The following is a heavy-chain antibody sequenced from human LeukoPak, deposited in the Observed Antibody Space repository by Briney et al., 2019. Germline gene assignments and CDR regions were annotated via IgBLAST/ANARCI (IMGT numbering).Heavy chain of an antibody. V-gene: IGHV3-74*01. J-gene: IGHJ4*02. D-gene: IGHD2/OR15-2a*01. CDR2: IKGDGSST. CDR1: GFTFSNYW. Sequence: GGSLRLSCAASGFTFSNYWMCWVRHAPGRGLVCVSCIKGDGSSTNYADSVKGRFTISRDNAKNTLYMQMDSLRAEDTAVYFCARDGSSTTPLDYWGQGTLVTVSS. CDR3: ARDGSSTTPLDY.